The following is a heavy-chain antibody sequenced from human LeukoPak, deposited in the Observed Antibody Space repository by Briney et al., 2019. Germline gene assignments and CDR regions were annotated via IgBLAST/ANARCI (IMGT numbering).Heavy chain of an antibody. D-gene: IGHD3-16*01. Sequence: ASVTVSCKASGYTFTDYYLHWVRQAPGHGREWLGWISPNSGSKNYAQKFQGWVTMTTETSITTAYMELNRLRSDDPAVYYCARAYTSPNGPYWGQGILVTVSS. V-gene: IGHV1-2*04. CDR3: ARAYTSPNGPY. CDR1: GYTFTDYY. CDR2: ISPNSGSK. J-gene: IGHJ4*02.